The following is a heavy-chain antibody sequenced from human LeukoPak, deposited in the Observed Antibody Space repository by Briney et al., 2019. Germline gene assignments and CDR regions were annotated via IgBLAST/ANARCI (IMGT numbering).Heavy chain of an antibody. CDR1: GYTFTSYG. V-gene: IGHV1-18*01. D-gene: IGHD2-15*01. CDR2: ISAYNGNT. CDR3: ARGYCSGGSCYHQFDY. J-gene: IGHJ4*02. Sequence: ASVKVSCKASGYTFTSYGISWVRQAPGQGLEWMGWISAYNGNTNYAQKLQGRVTMTTDTSTSTAYMELRSLRSDDTAVYYCARGYCSGGSCYHQFDYWGQGTLVTVSS.